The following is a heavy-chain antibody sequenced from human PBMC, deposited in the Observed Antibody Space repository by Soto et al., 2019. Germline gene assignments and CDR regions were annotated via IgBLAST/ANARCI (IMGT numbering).Heavy chain of an antibody. V-gene: IGHV3-30*18. Sequence: GGSLRLSCAASGLTFCSYGMHWVRQAPGKGLEWVAVISYDGSNKYYADSVKGRFTISRDNSKNTLYLQMNSLRAEDTAVYYCAKESFDWGQGTLVTVSS. CDR3: AKESFD. CDR1: GLTFCSYG. J-gene: IGHJ4*02. D-gene: IGHD3-3*02. CDR2: ISYDGSNK.